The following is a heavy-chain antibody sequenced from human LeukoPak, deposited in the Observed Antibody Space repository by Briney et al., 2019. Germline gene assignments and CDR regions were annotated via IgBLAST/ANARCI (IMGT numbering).Heavy chain of an antibody. V-gene: IGHV3-21*01. J-gene: IGHJ4*02. CDR1: GLTFSFGVYS. D-gene: IGHD5-18*01. Sequence: SGGSLRLSCAASGLTFSFGVYSMKWVRQAPGKGLEWVSSIISSSSYIYYADSVKGRFTISRDNAKNSLYLQMNTLRAEDTAVYYCATSGYHYGLVDYWGQGTLVTVSS. CDR3: ATSGYHYGLVDY. CDR2: IISSSSYI.